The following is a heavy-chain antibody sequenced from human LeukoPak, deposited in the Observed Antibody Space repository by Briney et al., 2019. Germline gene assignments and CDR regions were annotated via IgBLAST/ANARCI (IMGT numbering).Heavy chain of an antibody. CDR1: GFTFSSYS. Sequence: PGGSLRLSCAASGFTFSSYSMNWVRQAPGKGLEWVSSISSSSSYIYYADSVKGRFTISRDNAKNSLYLQMNSLRAEDTAVYYCARVGGWSNYYYYGMDVWGQGTTVTVSS. J-gene: IGHJ6*02. V-gene: IGHV3-21*01. CDR3: ARVGGWSNYYYYGMDV. D-gene: IGHD6-19*01. CDR2: ISSSSSYI.